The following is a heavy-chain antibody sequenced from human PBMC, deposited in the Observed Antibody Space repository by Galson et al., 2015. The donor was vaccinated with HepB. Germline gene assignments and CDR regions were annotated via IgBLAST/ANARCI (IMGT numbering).Heavy chain of an antibody. Sequence: SVKVSCKASGYTFTGYYMHWVRQAPGQGLEWMGWINPNSGGTNYAQKFQGRVTMTRDTSISTAYMELGRLRSDDTAVYYCARDRRTSTPRWRVNWFDPWGQGTLVTVSS. D-gene: IGHD2-2*01. V-gene: IGHV1-2*02. CDR1: GYTFTGYY. CDR3: ARDRRTSTPRWRVNWFDP. J-gene: IGHJ5*02. CDR2: INPNSGGT.